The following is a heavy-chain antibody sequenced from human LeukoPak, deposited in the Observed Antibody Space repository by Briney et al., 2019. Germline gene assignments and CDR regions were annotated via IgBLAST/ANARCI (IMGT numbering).Heavy chain of an antibody. CDR2: INGAGHNT. V-gene: IGHV3-23*01. J-gene: IGHJ4*02. D-gene: IGHD1-26*01. Sequence: PGGSLRLSCAASGFTFSTYGMTWVRQAPGKGLECVSTINGAGHNTYYADSVKGRFTISRDNSKNTLYLQMNSLRAGDTAVYYCAKGGDSGNYQEKLDYWGQGTLVTVSS. CDR1: GFTFSTYG. CDR3: AKGGDSGNYQEKLDY.